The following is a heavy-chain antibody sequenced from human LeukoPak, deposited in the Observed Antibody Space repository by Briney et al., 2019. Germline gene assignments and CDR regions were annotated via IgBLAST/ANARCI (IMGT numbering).Heavy chain of an antibody. CDR1: GFTFSSHA. CDR2: ISGSGYST. CDR3: AKATFSSGWNLYFDS. D-gene: IGHD6-25*01. Sequence: GGSLRLSCAASGFTFSSHAMSWVRQAPGKGLEWVSSISGSGYSTYFADSVKGRFTISSDTSKNTVFLQMNILRADDTAVYYCAKATFSSGWNLYFDSWGQGTLVTVSS. J-gene: IGHJ4*02. V-gene: IGHV3-23*01.